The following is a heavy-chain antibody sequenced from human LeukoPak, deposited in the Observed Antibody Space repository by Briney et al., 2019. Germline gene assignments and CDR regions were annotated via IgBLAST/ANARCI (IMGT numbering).Heavy chain of an antibody. Sequence: GESLKISCKASGYSFTSYWIGWVRQIPGKGLEWMGIIDPSDSETRYTPSFQGQVTISVDKSLTTADLQWNSLKASDTAMYYCARQTAMGRSGDYWGQGTLVTVSS. CDR1: GYSFTSYW. CDR3: ARQTAMGRSGDY. V-gene: IGHV5-51*01. D-gene: IGHD5-18*01. J-gene: IGHJ4*02. CDR2: IDPSDSET.